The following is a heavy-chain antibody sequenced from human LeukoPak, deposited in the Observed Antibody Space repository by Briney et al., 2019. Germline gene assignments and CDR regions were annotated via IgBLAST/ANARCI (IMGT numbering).Heavy chain of an antibody. Sequence: SETLSLTCTVSGGSISSYYWSWIRQPPGKGLEWIGYIYYSGSTNYNPSLKSRVTISADTSKNQFSLKLSSVTAADTAVYYCARHVRRGSRFDYWGQGTLVTVSS. D-gene: IGHD1-26*01. CDR1: GGSISSYY. CDR3: ARHVRRGSRFDY. V-gene: IGHV4-59*08. CDR2: IYYSGST. J-gene: IGHJ4*02.